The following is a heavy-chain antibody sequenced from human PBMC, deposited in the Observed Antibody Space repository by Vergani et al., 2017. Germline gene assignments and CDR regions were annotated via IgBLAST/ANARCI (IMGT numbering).Heavy chain of an antibody. CDR3: ARDVSPAPSRSRGFDI. Sequence: EVQLVESGGGLVKPGGSLRLSCAASGFTFSSYSMNWVRQAPGKGLEWVSSISSSSSYIYYADSVKGRFTISRDNAKNSLYLQMNSLRAEDTAMYYCARDVSPAPSRSRGFDIWGEGRMVTVSS. J-gene: IGHJ3*02. V-gene: IGHV3-21*02. CDR2: ISSSSSYI. CDR1: GFTFSSYS. D-gene: IGHD2-2*01.